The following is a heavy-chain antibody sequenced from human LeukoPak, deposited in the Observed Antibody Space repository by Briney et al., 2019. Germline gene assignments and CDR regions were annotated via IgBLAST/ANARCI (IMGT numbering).Heavy chain of an antibody. Sequence: GGSLRLSCAASGFTFSSYSMNWVRQPPGKGLEWVSAISGGGGATFFADSVKGRFTISRDNLKNILYLQMHGLSPEDTAIYYCAKSGPVPDSILRAFDYWGQGTLVTVSS. D-gene: IGHD6-19*01. V-gene: IGHV3-23*01. CDR1: GFTFSSYS. CDR2: ISGGGGAT. CDR3: AKSGPVPDSILRAFDY. J-gene: IGHJ4*02.